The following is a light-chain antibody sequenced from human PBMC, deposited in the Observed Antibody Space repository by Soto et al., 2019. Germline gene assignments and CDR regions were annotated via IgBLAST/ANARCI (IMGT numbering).Light chain of an antibody. V-gene: IGKV1-39*01. CDR3: QQSYITPPT. Sequence: DIQMTQSPSSLSASVGDRVTITCRASQSISSYLNWYQQKPGKAPKLLIYAASSLQSGVPSRFSGSGSGPDFTLTISSLQPEDFATYYCQQSYITPPTFGQGTKVEIK. J-gene: IGKJ1*01. CDR1: QSISSY. CDR2: AAS.